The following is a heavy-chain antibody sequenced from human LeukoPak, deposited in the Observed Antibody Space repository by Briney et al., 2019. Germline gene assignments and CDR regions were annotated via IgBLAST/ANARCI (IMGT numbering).Heavy chain of an antibody. CDR3: ARDKGGNFDY. D-gene: IGHD4-23*01. V-gene: IGHV4-30-2*01. Sequence: SQTLSLTCAVSGGSISSGGYSWSWIRQPPGKGLEWIGYIYHGGSTYYNPSLKSRVTISVDRSKNQFSLKLSSVTAADTAVYYCARDKGGNFDYWGQGTLVTVSS. CDR2: IYHGGST. CDR1: GGSISSGGYS. J-gene: IGHJ4*02.